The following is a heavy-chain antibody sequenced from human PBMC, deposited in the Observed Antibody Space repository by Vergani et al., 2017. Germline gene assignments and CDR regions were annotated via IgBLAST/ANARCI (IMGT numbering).Heavy chain of an antibody. CDR2: IYHSGST. Sequence: VQLLESGGGLVQPGGSLRLSCAASGFTFSSYDMSWVRQAPGKGLEWIGSIYHSGSTDYNPSLKSRVTISVDTSKNQFSLKLSSVTAADTAVYYCARVWFGELFAWFDPWGQGTLVTVSS. CDR3: ARVWFGELFAWFDP. D-gene: IGHD3-10*01. J-gene: IGHJ5*02. CDR1: GFTFSSYD. V-gene: IGHV4-38-2*01.